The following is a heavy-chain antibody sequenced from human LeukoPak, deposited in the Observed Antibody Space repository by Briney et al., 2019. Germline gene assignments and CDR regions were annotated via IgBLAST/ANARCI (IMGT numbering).Heavy chain of an antibody. D-gene: IGHD1-26*01. V-gene: IGHV3-7*01. CDR2: IKQDGSEK. CDR3: AKGRGVSGGYWGSLDYYMDV. CDR1: GFTFSSYW. Sequence: PGGSLRLSCAASGFTFSSYWMSWVRQAPGKGLEWVANIKQDGSEKYYVDSVKGRFTISRDNAKNSLYLQMNSLRAEDTAVYYCAKGRGVSGGYWGSLDYYMDVWGKGTTVTVSS. J-gene: IGHJ6*03.